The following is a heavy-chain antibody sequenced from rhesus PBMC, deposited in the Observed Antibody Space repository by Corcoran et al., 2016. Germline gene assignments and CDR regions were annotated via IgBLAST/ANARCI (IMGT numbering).Heavy chain of an antibody. J-gene: IGHJ4*01. CDR2: ISNGGGST. V-gene: IGHV3S5*01. CDR3: AKAGAAAASFDY. D-gene: IGHD6-31*01. Sequence: EVQLVESGGGLVQPGGSLRLSCAASGFTCSSYGMSWVRQAPGKGLEWVSYISNGGGSTYYADSVKGRFTISRDNSKNTLSLQMNSLRAEDTAVYYCAKAGAAAASFDYWGQGVLVTVSS. CDR1: GFTCSSYG.